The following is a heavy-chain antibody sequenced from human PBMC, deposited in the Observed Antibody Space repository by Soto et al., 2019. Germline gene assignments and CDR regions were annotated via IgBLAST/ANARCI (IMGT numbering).Heavy chain of an antibody. D-gene: IGHD5-18*01. J-gene: IGHJ3*02. CDR2: IITIFGTA. Sequence: QVQLVQSGAEVKKPGSSVKVSCKASGGTFSSYAISWVRQAPAQRLEWMGGIITIFGTANYAQKFQGRVTITADESTSTAYMELSSMRSEETAVYYCARDFTGLPDDDAFDIWGQGTMVTVAS. CDR3: ARDFTGLPDDDAFDI. CDR1: GGTFSSYA. V-gene: IGHV1-69*01.